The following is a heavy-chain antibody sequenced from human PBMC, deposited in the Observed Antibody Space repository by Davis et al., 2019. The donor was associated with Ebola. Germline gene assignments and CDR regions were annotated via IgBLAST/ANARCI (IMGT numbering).Heavy chain of an antibody. V-gene: IGHV3-53*01. CDR3: AKGAYCGVDCSSRPGGLEI. CDR1: WFIVSSNI. Sequence: GASLIISCAASWFIVSSNIMSWVRQAPGKGLEWVSVIYNAGNTYYADSVQGRFTISRDNTKNTMYLQMNSLRADDTAIYYCAKGAYCGVDCSSRPGGLEIWGQGTTVTVSS. J-gene: IGHJ3*02. D-gene: IGHD2-21*01. CDR2: IYNAGNT.